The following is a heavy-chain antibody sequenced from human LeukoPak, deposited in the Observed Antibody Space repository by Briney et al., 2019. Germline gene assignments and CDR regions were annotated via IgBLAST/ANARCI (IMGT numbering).Heavy chain of an antibody. V-gene: IGHV4-34*01. CDR3: ARRISFYGGNNNWFDP. CDR2: INHSGST. J-gene: IGHJ5*02. Sequence: SETLSLTCAVYGGSFSGYYWSWTRQPPGKGLEWIGEINHSGSTNYNPSLKSRVTISVDTSKNQFSLKLSSVTAADTAVYYCARRISFYGGNNNWFDPWGQGTLVTVSS. D-gene: IGHD4-23*01. CDR1: GGSFSGYY.